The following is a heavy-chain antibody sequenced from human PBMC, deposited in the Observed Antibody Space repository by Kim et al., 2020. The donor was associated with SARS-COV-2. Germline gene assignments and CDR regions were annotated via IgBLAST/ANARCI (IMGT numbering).Heavy chain of an antibody. D-gene: IGHD6-19*01. CDR2: IIPIFGTA. CDR1: GGTFSSYA. J-gene: IGHJ4*02. CDR3: ARLVVSGRIAVAGRVSDY. V-gene: IGHV1-69*06. Sequence: SVKVSCKASGGTFSSYAISWVRQAPGQGLEWMGGIIPIFGTANYAQKFQGRVTITADKSTSTAYMELSSLRSEDTAVYYCARLVVSGRIAVAGRVSDYWGQGTLVTVSS.